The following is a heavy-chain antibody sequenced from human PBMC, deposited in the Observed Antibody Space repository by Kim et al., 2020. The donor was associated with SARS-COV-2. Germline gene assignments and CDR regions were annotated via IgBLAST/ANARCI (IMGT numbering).Heavy chain of an antibody. Sequence: SETLSLTCTVSGGSISSSSYYWGWIRQPQGKGLEWIGSIYYSGSTYYNPSLKSRVTISVDTSKNQFSLKLSSVTAADTAVYYCARHVVVSSSWPFDYWGQGTLVTVSS. CDR3: ARHVVVSSSWPFDY. CDR2: IYYSGST. V-gene: IGHV4-39*01. J-gene: IGHJ4*02. D-gene: IGHD6-13*01. CDR1: GGSISSSSYY.